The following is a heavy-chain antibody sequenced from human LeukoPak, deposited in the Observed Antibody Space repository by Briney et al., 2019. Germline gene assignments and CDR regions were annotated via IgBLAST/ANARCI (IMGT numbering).Heavy chain of an antibody. Sequence: ETLSLTCAVYGGSFSGYYWSWIRQPPGKGLEWIGQINHSGSTNYNPSLKSRDTISVDTSKNQFSLKLSSVTAADTAVYYCARAAGSGWYGIYFDYWGQGTLVTVSS. J-gene: IGHJ4*02. D-gene: IGHD6-19*01. CDR1: GGSFSGYY. CDR3: ARAAGSGWYGIYFDY. V-gene: IGHV4-34*01. CDR2: INHSGST.